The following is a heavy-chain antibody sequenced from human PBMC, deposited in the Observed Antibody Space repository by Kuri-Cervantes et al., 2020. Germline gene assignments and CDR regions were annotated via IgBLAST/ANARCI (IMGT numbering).Heavy chain of an antibody. V-gene: IGHV2-5*02. J-gene: IGHJ5*02. D-gene: IGHD3-10*01. CDR1: GFSLSTSGVG. Sequence: SGPTLVKPTQTLTLTCTFSGFSLSTSGVGVGWIRQPPGKALEWLALIYWDDDKRYSPSLKSRLTITKDTSKNQVVLTMTNMDPVDTATYYCAHTSSGSYPPGDNWFDPWGQGTLVTVSS. CDR3: AHTSSGSYPPGDNWFDP. CDR2: IYWDDDK.